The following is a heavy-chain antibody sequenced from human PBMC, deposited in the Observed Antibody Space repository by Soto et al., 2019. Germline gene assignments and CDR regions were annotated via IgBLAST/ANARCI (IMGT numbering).Heavy chain of an antibody. J-gene: IGHJ4*02. CDR1: GFSFSDYW. CDR2: IKFDGSEK. Sequence: GGSLRLSCVASGFSFSDYWMSWVRQAPGKGPEWVANIKFDGSEKQYVDSVRGRFSISRDNFRNSLFLQMNSLRAGDTAIYYCVKDGGYCSSATCYSPRNHYFDSWGQGTLVTVS. V-gene: IGHV3-7*03. D-gene: IGHD2-2*01. CDR3: VKDGGYCSSATCYSPRNHYFDS.